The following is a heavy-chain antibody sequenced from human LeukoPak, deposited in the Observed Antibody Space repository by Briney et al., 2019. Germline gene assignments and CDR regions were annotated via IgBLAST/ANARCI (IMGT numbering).Heavy chain of an antibody. D-gene: IGHD2-15*01. V-gene: IGHV3-48*03. CDR1: GFTFSNYE. CDR3: ARDRIMVVGPYNWFDP. J-gene: IGHJ5*02. Sequence: GGSLRLSCAGSGFTFSNYEMVWLRQAPGKGLEWSLYISSSGSTIYYADSVKGRVTVSSNDAGNSLYLHMTSLRAEETAVYYCARDRIMVVGPYNWFDPWGQGTLVTVSS. CDR2: ISSSGSTI.